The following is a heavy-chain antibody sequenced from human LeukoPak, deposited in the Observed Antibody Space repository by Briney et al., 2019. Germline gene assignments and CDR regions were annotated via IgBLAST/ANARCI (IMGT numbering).Heavy chain of an antibody. Sequence: GGSLRLSCAACGFTVSSNYMSLVRQAPGKGLEWVSVIYSGGSTYYADSVKGRFTISRDNSKNTLYLQMNSLRAEDTAVYYCARDASYGGYGYWGQGTLVTVSS. CDR2: IYSGGST. D-gene: IGHD5-12*01. CDR3: ARDASYGGYGY. CDR1: GFTVSSNY. J-gene: IGHJ4*02. V-gene: IGHV3-66*01.